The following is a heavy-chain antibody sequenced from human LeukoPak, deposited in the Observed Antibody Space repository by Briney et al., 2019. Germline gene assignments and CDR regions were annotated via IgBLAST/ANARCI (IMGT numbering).Heavy chain of an antibody. Sequence: ASVKVSCKASGYTFTSYYMHWVRQAPGQGLEWMGIINPSGGSTSYAQKFQGRVTMARDTSTSTVYMGLSSLRSEDTAVYYCARDLLSSSSWSDWFDPWGQGTLVTASS. J-gene: IGHJ5*02. D-gene: IGHD6-13*01. CDR1: GYTFTSYY. V-gene: IGHV1-46*01. CDR3: ARDLLSSSSWSDWFDP. CDR2: INPSGGST.